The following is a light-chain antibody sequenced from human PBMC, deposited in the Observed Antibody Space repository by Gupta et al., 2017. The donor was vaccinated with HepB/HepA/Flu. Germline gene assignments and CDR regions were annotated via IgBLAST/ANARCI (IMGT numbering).Light chain of an antibody. CDR3: KVRTSWPSIA. CDR1: QSVSSH. CDR2: DAS. Sequence: VLTQSPTTLSASPGDRVTLSCRASQSVSSHLAWYQQKVGQAPRLLIYDASNRATGIPGRFSGGGTXTXFNLTIXDLEPDDFALYYCKVRTSWPSIAFGXGTRLEIE. J-gene: IGKJ5*01. V-gene: IGKV3-11*01.